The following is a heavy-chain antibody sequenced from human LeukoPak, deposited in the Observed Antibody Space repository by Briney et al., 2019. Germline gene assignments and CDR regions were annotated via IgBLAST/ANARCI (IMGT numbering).Heavy chain of an antibody. Sequence: GGSLRLSCAASGFAFSSYWMHWVRQAPGKGLVWVSRINSDGSSTTYADSVQGRSTISRDNAKNTLYLQMNSLRADDTAVYHCARSVYSYYANWFDPWGQGTLVTVSS. CDR2: INSDGSST. J-gene: IGHJ5*02. D-gene: IGHD4-11*01. V-gene: IGHV3-74*01. CDR1: GFAFSSYW. CDR3: ARSVYSYYANWFDP.